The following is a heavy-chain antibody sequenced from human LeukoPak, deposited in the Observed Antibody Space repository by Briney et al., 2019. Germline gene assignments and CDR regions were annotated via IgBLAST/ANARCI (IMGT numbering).Heavy chain of an antibody. Sequence: GRSLRLSCAASGFTFSSYGMHWVRQAPGKGLEWVAVISYDGSNKYYADSVKGRFTISRDNSKNTLYLQMNSLRAEDTAVYYCAKELAAAGTYYYCGMDVWGQGTTVTVSS. CDR2: ISYDGSNK. CDR3: AKELAAAGTYYYCGMDV. CDR1: GFTFSSYG. D-gene: IGHD6-13*01. J-gene: IGHJ6*02. V-gene: IGHV3-30*18.